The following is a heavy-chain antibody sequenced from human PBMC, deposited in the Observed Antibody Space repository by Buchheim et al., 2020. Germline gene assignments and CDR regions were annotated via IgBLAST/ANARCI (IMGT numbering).Heavy chain of an antibody. Sequence: QVQLVESGGGVVQPGRSLRLSCAASGFTFSSYGMHWVRQAPGKGLEWVAVIWYDGSNKYYADSVKGRFTISRDNSKNTLYLQTNGLRAEDTAVYYCARGGRTMIGGLTGPIDYWGQGTL. CDR2: IWYDGSNK. CDR3: ARGGRTMIGGLTGPIDY. V-gene: IGHV3-33*01. CDR1: GFTFSSYG. J-gene: IGHJ4*02. D-gene: IGHD3-22*01.